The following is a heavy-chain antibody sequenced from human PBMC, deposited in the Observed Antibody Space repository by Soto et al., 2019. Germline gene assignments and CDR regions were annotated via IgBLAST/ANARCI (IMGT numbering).Heavy chain of an antibody. J-gene: IGHJ3*02. CDR2: IIPILGIA. V-gene: IGHV1-69*02. Sequence: QVQLVQSGAEVKKPGSSVKVSCKASGGTFSSYTISWVRQAPGQGLEWMGRIIPILGIANYAQKFQGRVTITAANSTSTAYMELSSLRSEETAVYHCASLAVADGAFDIWGQGTMVTVSS. CDR1: GGTFSSYT. CDR3: ASLAVADGAFDI. D-gene: IGHD6-19*01.